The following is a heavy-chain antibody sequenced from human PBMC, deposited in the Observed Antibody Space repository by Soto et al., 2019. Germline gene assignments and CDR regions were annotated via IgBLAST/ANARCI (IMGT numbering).Heavy chain of an antibody. CDR3: AKDRNDFWSGYFHYYGMDV. V-gene: IGHV3-30*18. CDR2: ISYEGSNR. D-gene: IGHD3-3*01. Sequence: GGSLRLSCAASGFTFSSYGMHWVRQAPGKGLEWVAVISYEGSNRYYADSVKGRFTISRDNSKNTLYLQMNSLRAEDAAVYYCAKDRNDFWSGYFHYYGMDVWGQGTTVTVSS. CDR1: GFTFSSYG. J-gene: IGHJ6*02.